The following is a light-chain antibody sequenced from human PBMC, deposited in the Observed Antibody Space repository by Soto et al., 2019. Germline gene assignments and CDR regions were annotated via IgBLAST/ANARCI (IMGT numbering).Light chain of an antibody. J-gene: IGKJ1*01. Sequence: EIVLTHSPSTLSLNTEERATLSCMASQSVSSYSAWYQQKPGQANRLLIYAASIRATGIPARFSGSASGKDFTLTISSLEPEDFAVYCCQQYGCSPRTFGQGTKVDIK. CDR2: AAS. CDR3: QQYGCSPRT. V-gene: IGKV3-11*01. CDR1: QSVSSY.